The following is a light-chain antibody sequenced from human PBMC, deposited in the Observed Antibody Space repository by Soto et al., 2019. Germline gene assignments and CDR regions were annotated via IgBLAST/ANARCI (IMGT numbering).Light chain of an antibody. CDR2: AAS. V-gene: IGKV1-12*01. J-gene: IGKJ2*01. CDR3: QQPYSFPHT. CDR1: QGISSW. Sequence: DIQMTQSPSSVSASVGDRVTITCRASQGISSWLAWYQQKPGKAPKLLIYAASSLQSGVPSRFSRNGSRSIFTLTISSLHPEDFASYYCQQPYSFPHTFGQGTKLEIK.